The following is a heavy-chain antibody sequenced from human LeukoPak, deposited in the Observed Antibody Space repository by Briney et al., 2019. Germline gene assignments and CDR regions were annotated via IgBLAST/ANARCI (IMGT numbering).Heavy chain of an antibody. CDR1: GFTFSSYW. D-gene: IGHD3-10*01. CDR3: ARDHPILLWFGERTYYFDY. V-gene: IGHV3-74*01. J-gene: IGHJ4*02. CDR2: INSDGSST. Sequence: GGSLRFSCAASGFTFSSYWMHWVRQAPGKGLVWVSRINSDGSSTSYADSVKGRFTISRDNAKNTLYLQMNSLRAEDTAVYYCARDHPILLWFGERTYYFDYWGQGTLVTVSS.